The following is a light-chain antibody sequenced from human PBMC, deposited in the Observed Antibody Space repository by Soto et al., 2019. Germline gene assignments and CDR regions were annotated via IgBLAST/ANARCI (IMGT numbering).Light chain of an antibody. Sequence: QSALTQPASVSGSPGQSITISCTGTSSDVGGYNYVSWYQQHPGKAPKLMISDVRNRPSGVSIRFSGSKSGTTASLTISGLQAEDEAEYYCSSYTSSRTAVFGTGTKLTVL. CDR1: SSDVGGYNY. CDR2: DVR. V-gene: IGLV2-14*03. CDR3: SSYTSSRTAV. J-gene: IGLJ1*01.